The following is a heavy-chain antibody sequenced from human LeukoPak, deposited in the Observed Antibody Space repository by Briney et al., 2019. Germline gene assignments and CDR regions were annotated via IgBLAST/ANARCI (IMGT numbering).Heavy chain of an antibody. D-gene: IGHD2-2*02. J-gene: IGHJ3*02. CDR3: ARGRGYCSSTSCYTYAFDI. CDR1: GGTFSSYA. V-gene: IGHV1-69*13. CDR2: IIPIFGTA. Sequence: ASVKVSCKASGGTFSSYAISWVRQAPGQGLEWMGGIIPIFGTANYAQKFQGRVTITADESTSTAYMELSSLRSEDTAVYYCARGRGYCSSTSCYTYAFDIWGQGTMVTVSS.